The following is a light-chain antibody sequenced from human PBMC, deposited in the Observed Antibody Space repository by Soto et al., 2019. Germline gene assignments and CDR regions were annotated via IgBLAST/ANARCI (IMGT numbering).Light chain of an antibody. Sequence: QSVLTQPASLSGSPGQSITNSCTGTSSDIGSSNYVSWYQQHPGKAPKLMIFDVSYRPSGISDRFSGSKSGNTASLTISGLQPEDEADYYCSSYGASSTLFGGGTKLTVL. CDR3: SSYGASSTL. J-gene: IGLJ3*02. V-gene: IGLV2-14*03. CDR1: SSDIGSSNY. CDR2: DVS.